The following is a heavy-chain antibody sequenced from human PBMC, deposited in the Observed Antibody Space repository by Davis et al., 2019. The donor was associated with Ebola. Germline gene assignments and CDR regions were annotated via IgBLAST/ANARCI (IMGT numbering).Heavy chain of an antibody. Sequence: GESLKISCAASGFTFSGSAMHWVRQASGKGLEWVGRIRSKANSCATAYAASVKGRFTISRDDSKNTAYLQMNSLKTEDTAVYYCTRTRSGSYEVFDYWGQGTLVTVSS. V-gene: IGHV3-73*01. J-gene: IGHJ4*02. D-gene: IGHD3-10*01. CDR2: IRSKANSCAT. CDR1: GFTFSGSA. CDR3: TRTRSGSYEVFDY.